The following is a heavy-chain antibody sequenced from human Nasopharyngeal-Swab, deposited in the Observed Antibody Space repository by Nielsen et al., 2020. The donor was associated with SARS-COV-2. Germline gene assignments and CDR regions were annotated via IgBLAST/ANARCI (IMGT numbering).Heavy chain of an antibody. CDR1: GFTSSSYW. D-gene: IGHD2-2*01. J-gene: IGHJ5*01. V-gene: IGHV3-74*01. CDR3: ARDCDTATCYRSAADT. Sequence: GESLKISCAGSGFTSSSYWMHWVRQAPGKGLMWVARINRDGSGTNYADSVKGRFTISRDNAKNTLYLQMNTLSAEDTGVYYCARDCDTATCYRSAADTWGQGTLVTVSS. CDR2: INRDGSGT.